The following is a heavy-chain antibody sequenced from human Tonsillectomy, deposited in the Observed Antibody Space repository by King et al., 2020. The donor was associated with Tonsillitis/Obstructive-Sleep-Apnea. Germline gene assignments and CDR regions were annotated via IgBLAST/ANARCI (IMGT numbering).Heavy chain of an antibody. CDR3: VRSAGGSYSYFDY. V-gene: IGHV1-46*01. J-gene: IGHJ4*02. Sequence: VQLVESGAEVKKPGASVKVSCKASGYTFTSYYMHWVRQAPGQGLEWMGIINPSGGYTSYAQKFQGRVTMTRDTSTSTVYMELSSLGSEDTAVYYCVRSAGGSYSYFDYWGQGTLVTVSS. CDR2: INPSGGYT. CDR1: GYTFTSYY. D-gene: IGHD1-26*01.